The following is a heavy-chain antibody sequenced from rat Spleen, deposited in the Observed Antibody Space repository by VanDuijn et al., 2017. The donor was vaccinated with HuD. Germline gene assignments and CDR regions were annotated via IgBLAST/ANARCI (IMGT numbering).Heavy chain of an antibody. CDR1: GFTLSDYV. CDR3: ARHGVNYGAYNWFAY. J-gene: IGHJ3*01. Sequence: EVQLVESGGGLVQPGRSLKLSCAASGFTLSDYVMHWIRQAPTKGLEWVTSISTGGGNTYYRDSVKGRFTISRDNAKNTQYLQMDSLRSEDTATYYCARHGVNYGAYNWFAYWGQGTLVTVSS. CDR2: ISTGGGNT. D-gene: IGHD1-11*01. V-gene: IGHV5S13*01.